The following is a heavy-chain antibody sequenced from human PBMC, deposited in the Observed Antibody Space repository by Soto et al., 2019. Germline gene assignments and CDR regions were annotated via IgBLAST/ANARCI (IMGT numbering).Heavy chain of an antibody. CDR3: AIDQSMSGPTTFVS. CDR2: IQSGGPT. D-gene: IGHD1-26*01. J-gene: IGHJ4*02. Sequence: PGGSRRLSCAASGFTVSSKYMSWVRQAPGKGLEWVSLIQSGGPTYYADSVKGRFTISRDTSENTLFLQMNSLRAEDTAVYFCAIDQSMSGPTTFVSWSQGTLVTVSS. V-gene: IGHV3-66*01. CDR1: GFTVSSKY.